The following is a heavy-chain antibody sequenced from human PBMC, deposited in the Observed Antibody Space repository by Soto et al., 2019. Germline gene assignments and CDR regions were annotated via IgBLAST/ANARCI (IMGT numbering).Heavy chain of an antibody. Sequence: GGSLRLSSSASGLSFNDYAIHWVRQAAGKGLEYVSSISSDGGTTYYADSVKGRFTISRDNSKNTLYLQMSSLRVEDTAVYYCVKDRFVNYWGQGALVTVSS. CDR3: VKDRFVNY. CDR2: ISSDGGTT. CDR1: GLSFNDYA. V-gene: IGHV3-64D*06. J-gene: IGHJ4*02. D-gene: IGHD3-3*01.